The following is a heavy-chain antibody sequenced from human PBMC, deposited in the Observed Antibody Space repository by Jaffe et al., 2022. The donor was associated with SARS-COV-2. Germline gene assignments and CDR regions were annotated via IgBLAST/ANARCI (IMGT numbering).Heavy chain of an antibody. CDR1: GGSISSYY. D-gene: IGHD2-2*01. Sequence: QVQLQESGPGLVNPSETLSLTCSVSGGSISSYYWNWIRQSPGKGLEWIGYVHHSGSTTYNPSFKSRVFMSVDTPKNQVSLQLASVTAADTAVYFCATTSSPYWSYDLWGRGTLVVVSS. J-gene: IGHJ2*01. V-gene: IGHV4-59*12. CDR3: ATTSSPYWSYDL. CDR2: VHHSGST.